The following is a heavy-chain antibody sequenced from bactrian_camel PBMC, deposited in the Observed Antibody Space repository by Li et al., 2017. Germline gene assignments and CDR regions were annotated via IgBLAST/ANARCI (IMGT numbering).Heavy chain of an antibody. V-gene: IGHV3S10*01. CDR2: IDVDGAT. D-gene: IGHD2*01. J-gene: IGHJ4*01. CDR1: DYTLSSYC. CDR3: AADRSTTCSGGYCY. Sequence: VQLVESGGESVQAGDSLRLSCVASDYTLSSYCMGWFRQAPGKEREGVGGIDVDGATSYANSVKGRFTISKDYTKNTLYLQMTSLKPEDTAMYYCAADRSTTCSGGYCYWGQGTQVTVS.